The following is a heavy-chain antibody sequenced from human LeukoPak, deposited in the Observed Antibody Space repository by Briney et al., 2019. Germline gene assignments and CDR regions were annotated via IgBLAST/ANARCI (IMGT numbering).Heavy chain of an antibody. Sequence: ASVKVSCKASGGTFSSYAISWVRQAPGQGLEWMGGIIPIFGTANYAQKFQGRVTITADKSTSTAYMELSSLRSEDTAVYYCARPYGDYDYYYYMDVWGKGTTVTVSS. V-gene: IGHV1-69*06. CDR1: GGTFSSYA. CDR2: IIPIFGTA. D-gene: IGHD4-17*01. J-gene: IGHJ6*03. CDR3: ARPYGDYDYYYYMDV.